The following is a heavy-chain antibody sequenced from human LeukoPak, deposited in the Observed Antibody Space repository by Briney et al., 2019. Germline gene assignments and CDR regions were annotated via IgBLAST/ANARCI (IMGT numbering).Heavy chain of an antibody. V-gene: IGHV4-31*03. CDR3: ARANLGYCTRTSCYVEDY. CDR1: GGSISSGGFY. D-gene: IGHD2-2*01. Sequence: KPSETLSLTCSVSGGSISSGGFYWSWIRQHPGKGLDWIGYIHYTGTTCYNPSLKSRVIISVDRSKNQFSLKLTSVTAADTAVYFCARANLGYCTRTSCYVEDYWGPGTLVTVSS. CDR2: IHYTGTT. J-gene: IGHJ4*02.